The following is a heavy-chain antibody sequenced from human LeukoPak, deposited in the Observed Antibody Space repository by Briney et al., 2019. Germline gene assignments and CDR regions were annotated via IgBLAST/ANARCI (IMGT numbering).Heavy chain of an antibody. CDR3: AREHSYGYVYYYYYYMDV. CDR1: GFTFSSYW. D-gene: IGHD5-18*01. Sequence: GGSLRLSCAASGFTFSSYWMSWVRQAPGKGLEWVANIKQDGSEKYYVDSVKGRFTISRDNAKNSLYLQMNSLRAEDTAVYYCAREHSYGYVYYYYYYMDVWGNGTTVTVSS. J-gene: IGHJ6*03. CDR2: IKQDGSEK. V-gene: IGHV3-7*01.